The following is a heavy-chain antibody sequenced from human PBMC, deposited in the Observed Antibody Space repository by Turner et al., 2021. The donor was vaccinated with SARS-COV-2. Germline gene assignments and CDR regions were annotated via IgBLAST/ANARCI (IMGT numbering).Heavy chain of an antibody. V-gene: IGHV4-39*01. D-gene: IGHD3-3*01. CDR2: IYYSGST. CDR3: ACGYYSRGDY. CDR1: GGSISSTSYY. Sequence: QLQLQESGPGLVKPSETLSLTCTVSGGSISSTSYYWGWIRQPPGNGLDWIGSIYYSGSTYYNPSLKRRVTISADTTKNQFSLKLSSVTAADTAVYYCACGYYSRGDYWGQGTLVTVSS. J-gene: IGHJ4*02.